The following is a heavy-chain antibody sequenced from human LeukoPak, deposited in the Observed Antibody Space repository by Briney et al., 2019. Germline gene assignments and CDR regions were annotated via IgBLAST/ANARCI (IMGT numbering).Heavy chain of an antibody. V-gene: IGHV3-23*01. CDR2: ISGSGGST. D-gene: IGHD1-26*01. CDR1: GFTFSSYA. Sequence: GGSLRLSCAASGFTFSSYAMSWVRQAPGKGLEWVSAISGSGGSTYYADSVRGRFTISRDNSKNTLYLQMNSLRAEDTAVYYCAKSSGSYVDAFDIWGQGTMVTVSS. CDR3: AKSSGSYVDAFDI. J-gene: IGHJ3*02.